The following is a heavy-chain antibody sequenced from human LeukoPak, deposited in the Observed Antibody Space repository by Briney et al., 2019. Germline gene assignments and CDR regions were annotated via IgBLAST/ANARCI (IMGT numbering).Heavy chain of an antibody. CDR3: ARGQIPTAKVRGYLRRLRNYYYMDV. CDR1: GYTFTGYY. CDR2: MNPNSGNT. J-gene: IGHJ6*03. D-gene: IGHD4-17*01. Sequence: ASVKVSCKASGYTFTGYYMHWVRQATGQGLEWMGWMNPNSGNTGYAQKFQGRVTITRNTSISTAYMELSSLRSEDTAVYYCARGQIPTAKVRGYLRRLRNYYYMDVWGKGTTVTVSS. V-gene: IGHV1-8*03.